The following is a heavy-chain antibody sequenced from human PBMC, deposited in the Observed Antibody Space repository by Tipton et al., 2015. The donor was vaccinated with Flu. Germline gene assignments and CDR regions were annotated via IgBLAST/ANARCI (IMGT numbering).Heavy chain of an antibody. Sequence: SLRLSCAASGFVFNSYNMNWVRQAPGKGLEWVSCIIPRNGSIYYADSAKGRFTLSTDNSKNSLYLEMNGLRAEDTAVYYCARGVRHFDWLGYGMDVWGHGTTVIVSS. CDR3: ARGVRHFDWLGYGMDV. V-gene: IGHV3-21*01. D-gene: IGHD3-9*01. CDR1: GFVFNSYN. J-gene: IGHJ6*02. CDR2: IIPRNGSI.